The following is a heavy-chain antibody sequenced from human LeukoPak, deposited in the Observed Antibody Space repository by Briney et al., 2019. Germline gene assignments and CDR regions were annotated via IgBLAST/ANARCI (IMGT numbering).Heavy chain of an antibody. CDR1: GYTFTSYD. CDR2: MNPNSGNT. V-gene: IGHV1-8*03. J-gene: IGHJ5*02. Sequence: ASVKVSCKASGYTFTSYDINWVRQATGQGLEWMGWMNPNSGNTGYAQKFQGRVTITRNTSISTAYMELSSLRSEDTAVYYCARGAYYDYVWGSYRYSWFDPWGQGTLVTVSS. D-gene: IGHD3-16*02. CDR3: ARGAYYDYVWGSYRYSWFDP.